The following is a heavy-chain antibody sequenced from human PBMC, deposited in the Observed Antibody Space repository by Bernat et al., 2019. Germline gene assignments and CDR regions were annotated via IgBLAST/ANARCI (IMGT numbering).Heavy chain of an antibody. Sequence: QVQLQESGPGLVKPSETLSLTCTVSGGSISSYYWSWIRQPPGKGLEWMGYIYYSGSTNYNPSLKSRVTIPVDTSKNQFSLKLSPVTAADKAVYYCARATFKGSSSSFSYYYGMDGWGQGTTVSVSS. CDR1: GGSISSYY. CDR2: IYYSGST. CDR3: ARATFKGSSSSFSYYYGMDG. V-gene: IGHV4-59*08. D-gene: IGHD6-6*01. J-gene: IGHJ6*02.